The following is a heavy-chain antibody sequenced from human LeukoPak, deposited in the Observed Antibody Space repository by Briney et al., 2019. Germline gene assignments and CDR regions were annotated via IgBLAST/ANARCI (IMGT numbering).Heavy chain of an antibody. CDR3: ARAEYCSGGSCYPFDY. V-gene: IGHV1-2*02. CDR2: INPNSGGT. D-gene: IGHD2-15*01. J-gene: IGHJ4*02. CDR1: GYTFTGYY. Sequence: AASVKVSCKASGYTFTGYYMHWVRQAPGQGLEWMGWINPNSGGTNYAQKFQGRVTMTRDTSISTAYMELSRLRSDDTAVYYCARAEYCSGGSCYPFDYWGQGTLVTVSS.